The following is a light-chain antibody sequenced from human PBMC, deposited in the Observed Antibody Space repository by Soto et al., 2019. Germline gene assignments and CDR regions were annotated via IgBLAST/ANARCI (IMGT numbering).Light chain of an antibody. CDR1: QGIGND. V-gene: IGKV1-6*01. Sequence: AIQMTQSPSSLSASVGDRVTITCRASQGIGNDLGWYQEKPGKAPNLLIYAASNLQSGVPSRFSGSGSGTDFTLTISSLQPEDFATYYGLQDYNYPWTFGQGTKVDIK. CDR2: AAS. J-gene: IGKJ1*01. CDR3: LQDYNYPWT.